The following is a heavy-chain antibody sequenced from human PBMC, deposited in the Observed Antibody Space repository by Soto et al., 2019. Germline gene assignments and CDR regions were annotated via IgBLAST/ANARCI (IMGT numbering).Heavy chain of an antibody. V-gene: IGHV4-39*01. Sequence: QLQLQESGPGLVKPSETLSLTCSVSDDSINSDKYYWGWIRQPPGKGLEWIGSIYYRGNAYYNPSLQTRGTMSLDKSWSQFSLKLNSVTAADSAVYFCARLEGLATISYYFDFWGPGALVTVSS. D-gene: IGHD3-9*01. CDR1: DDSINSDKYY. J-gene: IGHJ4*02. CDR2: IYYRGNA. CDR3: ARLEGLATISYYFDF.